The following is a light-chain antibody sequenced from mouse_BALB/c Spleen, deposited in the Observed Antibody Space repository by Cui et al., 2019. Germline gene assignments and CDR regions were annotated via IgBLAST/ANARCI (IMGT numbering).Light chain of an antibody. J-gene: IGKJ1*01. V-gene: IGKV12-44*01. Sequence: DNQMTQSPASLSASVGATVTITCRASENIYSYLAWYQQKQGKSPQLLVYNAKTLAEGVPSRFSGSGSGTQFSLKINSLQPEDFGSYYCQHHYGTPRTFGGGTKLEIK. CDR3: QHHYGTPRT. CDR1: ENIYSY. CDR2: NAK.